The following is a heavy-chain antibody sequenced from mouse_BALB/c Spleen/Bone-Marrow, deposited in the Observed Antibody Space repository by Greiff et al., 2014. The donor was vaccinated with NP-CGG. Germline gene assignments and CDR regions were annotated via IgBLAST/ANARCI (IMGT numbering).Heavy chain of an antibody. CDR1: GLNIKDYY. Sequence: EVQLQESGAELVRSGASVKLSCTASGLNIKDYYMHWVKQRPEQGLEWIGWIDPENGDTEYAPKFQGKATMTADTSSNTAYLQLSSLTSEDTAVYYCNRSDWYFDVWGAGTTVTVSS. J-gene: IGHJ1*01. CDR2: IDPENGDT. CDR3: NRSDWYFDV. V-gene: IGHV14-4*02.